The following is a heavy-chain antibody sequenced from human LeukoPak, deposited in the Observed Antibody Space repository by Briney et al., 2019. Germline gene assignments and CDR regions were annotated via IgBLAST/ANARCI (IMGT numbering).Heavy chain of an antibody. D-gene: IGHD3-22*01. CDR1: GYTFTSYG. CDR2: INPNSGGT. CDR3: ARDAYYYDSSGYSYY. J-gene: IGHJ4*02. V-gene: IGHV1-2*02. Sequence: ASVKVSCKASGYTFTSYGISWVRQAPGQGLEWMGWINPNSGGTNYAQKFQGRVTMTRDTSISTAYMELSRLRSDDTAVYYCARDAYYYDSSGYSYYWGQGTLVTVSS.